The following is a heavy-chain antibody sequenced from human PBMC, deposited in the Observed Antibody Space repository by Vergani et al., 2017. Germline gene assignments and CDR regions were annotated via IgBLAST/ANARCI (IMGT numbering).Heavy chain of an antibody. CDR1: GFTFSSYA. J-gene: IGHJ4*02. Sequence: EVQLLESGGGLVQPGGSLGRSCAASGFTFSSYAMSWVRQAPGKGLEWVSAISGSGGSTYYADSVKGRFTISRDNSKNTLYLQMNSLRAEDTAVYYCARAGRQQLFFGYWGQGTLVTVSS. V-gene: IGHV3-23*01. CDR2: ISGSGGST. D-gene: IGHD6-13*01. CDR3: ARAGRQQLFFGY.